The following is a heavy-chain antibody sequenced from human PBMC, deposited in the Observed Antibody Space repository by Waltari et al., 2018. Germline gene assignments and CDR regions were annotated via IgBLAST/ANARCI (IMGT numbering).Heavy chain of an antibody. D-gene: IGHD4-17*01. CDR2: ISGSGGST. Sequence: EVQLLESGGGLVQPGGSLRLSCAASGFTFSSYAMSWVRQAPGKGLEWVSAISGSGGSTYYADSVKGRFTISRDNSKNTLYLQMNSLRSEDTAVYYCARVMVRNDYGDYEVLDYWGQGTLVTVSS. CDR3: ARVMVRNDYGDYEVLDY. J-gene: IGHJ4*02. V-gene: IGHV3-23*01. CDR1: GFTFSSYA.